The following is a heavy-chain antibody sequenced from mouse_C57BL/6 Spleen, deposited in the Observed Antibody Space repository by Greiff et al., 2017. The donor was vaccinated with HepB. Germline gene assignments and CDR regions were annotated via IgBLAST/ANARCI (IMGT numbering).Heavy chain of an antibody. CDR1: GYSITSGYY. J-gene: IGHJ2*01. D-gene: IGHD2-1*01. CDR2: ISYDGSN. CDR3: AREGGYYGNYGYFDY. V-gene: IGHV3-6*01. Sequence: EVKLVESGPGLVKPSQSLSLTCSVTGYSITSGYYWNWIRQFPGNKLEWMGYISYDGSNNYNPSLKNRISITRDTSKNQFFLKLNSVTTEDTATYYCAREGGYYGNYGYFDYWGQGTTLTVSS.